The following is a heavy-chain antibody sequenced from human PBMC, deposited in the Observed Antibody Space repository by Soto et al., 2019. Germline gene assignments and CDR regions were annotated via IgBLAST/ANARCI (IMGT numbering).Heavy chain of an antibody. V-gene: IGHV3-23*05. CDR2: ILSSGSSA. J-gene: IGHJ3*01. CDR1: GFTLSSHA. D-gene: IGHD4-17*01. CDR3: ARGHGDYYHPFGP. Sequence: GGSLRLSCAASGFTLSSHAMTWVRQAPGKGLEWVSTILSSGSSAYYADSVKGWFTISRDNSKNTLSLHMNSLRAEDAAVYFCARGHGDYYHPFGPWGLGTMVTGSS.